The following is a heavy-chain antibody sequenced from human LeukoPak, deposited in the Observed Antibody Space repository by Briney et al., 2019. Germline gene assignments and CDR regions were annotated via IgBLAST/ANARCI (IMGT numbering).Heavy chain of an antibody. D-gene: IGHD3-9*01. CDR2: ISGSGGST. J-gene: IGHJ4*02. Sequence: PGGSLRLSWAASGFTFSSYAMSWVRQAPGKGLEWVSAISGSGGSTYYADSVKGRFTISRDNSKNTLYLQMNSLRAEDTAVYYCAKDPDILTGYYLYYFDYWGQGTLVTVSS. CDR3: AKDPDILTGYYLYYFDY. CDR1: GFTFSSYA. V-gene: IGHV3-23*01.